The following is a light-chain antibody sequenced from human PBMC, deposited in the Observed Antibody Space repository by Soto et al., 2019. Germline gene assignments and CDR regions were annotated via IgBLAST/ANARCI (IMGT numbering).Light chain of an antibody. CDR1: SNDVGNYNY. CDR3: SSYSGTNNLLI. Sequence: QSALTQPPSASGSPGQSVTISCTGTSNDVGNYNYVSWYQQHPGKAPKVLISEVSKRPSGVPDRFSGSKSGHMASLTVSVLQAEDEAYYYCSSYSGTNNLLIFGGGTKLTVL. V-gene: IGLV2-8*01. CDR2: EVS. J-gene: IGLJ2*01.